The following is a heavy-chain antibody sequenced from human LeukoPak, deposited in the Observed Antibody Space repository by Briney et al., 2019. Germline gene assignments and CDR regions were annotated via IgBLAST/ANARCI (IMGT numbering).Heavy chain of an antibody. CDR2: IYYSRST. J-gene: IGHJ5*02. V-gene: IGHV4-59*12. CDR3: ARDYEAVAGNNWFDP. D-gene: IGHD6-19*01. Sequence: SETLSLTCTVSGGSISIYYWSWIRQPPGKGLEWIGYIYYSRSTNYNPSLKSRVTISVDTSKNQFSLKLSSVTAADTAVYYCARDYEAVAGNNWFDPWGQGTLVTVSS. CDR1: GGSISIYY.